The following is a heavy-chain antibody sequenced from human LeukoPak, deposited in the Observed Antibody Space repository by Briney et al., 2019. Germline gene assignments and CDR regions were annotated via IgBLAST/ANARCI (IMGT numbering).Heavy chain of an antibody. CDR2: IYPGDFDT. J-gene: IGHJ4*02. CDR3: ARHRGDCRRGFDY. D-gene: IGHD2-21*02. CDR1: GYSFSSYW. V-gene: IGHV5-51*01. Sequence: RGESLKISCKGTGYSFSSYWIGWVREMPGKGLEWMGIIYPGDFDTRYSPSLQGQVTISADKSISTAYLQWSSLKASDTAMYYCARHRGDCRRGFDYWGQGTLVTVSS.